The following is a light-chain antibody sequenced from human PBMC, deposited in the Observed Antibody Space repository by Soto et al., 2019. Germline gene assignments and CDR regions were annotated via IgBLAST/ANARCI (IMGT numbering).Light chain of an antibody. CDR2: GAS. Sequence: EVVLTQSPGTLSLSLGERATLSCRTSQSVGSSNYLAWYQEKPGQAPRLLIYGASNRATGIPDRFSASGSGTYFTLTISRLEPEDFAVYYCQQYETSPPTFGLGTKVEI. CDR3: QQYETSPPT. V-gene: IGKV3-20*01. J-gene: IGKJ1*01. CDR1: QSVGSSNY.